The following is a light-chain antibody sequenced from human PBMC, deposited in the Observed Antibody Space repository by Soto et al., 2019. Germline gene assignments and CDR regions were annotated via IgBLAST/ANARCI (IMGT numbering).Light chain of an antibody. CDR1: SSDVGNYNP. J-gene: IGLJ3*02. Sequence: QSALTQPASVSGSPGQSITISCTGTSSDVGNYNPVSWYQLYPGKAPKLMIYEGIKRPSGVSNRFSGSQSGNTASLTISGLQTEDEDDYYCCSYAGSMSWVFGGGTQLTVL. CDR2: EGI. V-gene: IGLV2-23*01. CDR3: CSYAGSMSWV.